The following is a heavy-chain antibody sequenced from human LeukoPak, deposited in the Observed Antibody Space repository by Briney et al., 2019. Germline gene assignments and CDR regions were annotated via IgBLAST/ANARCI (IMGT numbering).Heavy chain of an antibody. CDR3: ARGRIAARPGFDY. J-gene: IGHJ4*02. CDR1: GGPISSGGYY. V-gene: IGHV4-30-2*01. D-gene: IGHD6-6*01. Sequence: SETLSLTCTVSGGPISSGGYYWSWIPQPPGKGLEWIGYIYHSGSTYYNPSLKSRVTISVDRSKNQFSLKLSSVTAADTAVYYCARGRIAARPGFDYWGQGTLVTVSS. CDR2: IYHSGST.